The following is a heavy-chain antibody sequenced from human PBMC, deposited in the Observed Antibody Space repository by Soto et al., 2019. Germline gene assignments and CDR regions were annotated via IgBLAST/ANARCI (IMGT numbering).Heavy chain of an antibody. CDR1: GGSFSGHS. V-gene: IGHV4-34*01. D-gene: IGHD3-22*01. CDR3: STRAYDTNGYYRFDP. Sequence: SETLSLTCAVYGGSFSGHSWTWIRQSPGKGLEWIGDINHSGRVNYSPSLKSPVTISLDTSKNQFSLTLSAVTAADTAMYYCSTRAYDTNGYYRFDPWGQGTLVTVSS. CDR2: INHSGRV. J-gene: IGHJ5*01.